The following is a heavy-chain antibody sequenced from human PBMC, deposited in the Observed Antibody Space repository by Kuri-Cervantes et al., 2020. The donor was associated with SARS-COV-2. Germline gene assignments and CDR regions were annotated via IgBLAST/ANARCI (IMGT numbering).Heavy chain of an antibody. CDR1: GGSISSSSYY. V-gene: IGHV4-39*01. CDR3: AAWVVTTWGAFDI. J-gene: IGHJ3*02. CDR2: IYYSGST. D-gene: IGHD4-23*01. Sequence: ESLKISFTVSGGSISSSSYYWGWIRQPPGKGLEWIGSIYYSGSTYYNPSLKSRVTISVDTSKNQFSLKLSSVTAADTAVYYCAAWVVTTWGAFDIWGQGTMVTVSS.